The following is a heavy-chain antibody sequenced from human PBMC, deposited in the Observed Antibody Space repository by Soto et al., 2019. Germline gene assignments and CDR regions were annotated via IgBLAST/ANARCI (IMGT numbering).Heavy chain of an antibody. D-gene: IGHD3-10*01. V-gene: IGHV4-34*01. J-gene: IGHJ6*02. CDR3: ARGSGYYYGMDV. CDR1: DGSISGYY. Sequence: SEPMSDTCAVYDGSISGYYWSCIRQPPGKGLEWIGEINHSGSTNYNPSLKSRVTISVDTSKNQFSLKLSSVTAADTAVYYCARGSGYYYGMDVWGQGTTVTVSS. CDR2: INHSGST.